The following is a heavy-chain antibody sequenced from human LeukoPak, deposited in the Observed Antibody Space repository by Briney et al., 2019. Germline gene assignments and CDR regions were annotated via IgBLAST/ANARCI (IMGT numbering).Heavy chain of an antibody. CDR3: AVAGEPYYYYGMDV. D-gene: IGHD1-14*01. CDR2: ISAYNGNT. Sequence: GASMKVSCKASGYTLTSYGISWVRQAPGQGLEWMGWISAYNGNTNYAQKLQGRVTMTTDTSTSTAYMELRSLRSDDTAVYYCAVAGEPYYYYGMDVWGQGTTVTVSS. V-gene: IGHV1-18*01. J-gene: IGHJ6*02. CDR1: GYTLTSYG.